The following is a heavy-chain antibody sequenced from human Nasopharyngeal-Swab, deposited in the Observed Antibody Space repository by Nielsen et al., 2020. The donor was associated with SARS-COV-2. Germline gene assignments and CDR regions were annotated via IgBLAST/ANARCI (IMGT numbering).Heavy chain of an antibody. CDR1: GGTFSSYA. J-gene: IGHJ5*02. CDR3: ARGSIAAAQNNNWFDP. Sequence: SVKVSCKASGGTFSSYAISWVRQAPGQGLEWMGGIIPIFGTANYAQKFQGRVTITADESTSTAYMELSSLRSEETAVYYCARGSIAAAQNNNWFDPWGQGTLVTVSS. D-gene: IGHD6-13*01. CDR2: IIPIFGTA. V-gene: IGHV1-69*13.